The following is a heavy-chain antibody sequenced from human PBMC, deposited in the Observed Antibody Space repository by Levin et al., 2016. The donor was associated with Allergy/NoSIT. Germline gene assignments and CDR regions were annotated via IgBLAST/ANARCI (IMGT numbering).Heavy chain of an antibody. CDR1: GFTFSTYR. CDR3: AKSCSGATCYLDY. J-gene: IGHJ4*03. CDR2: ISTTSNYI. Sequence: ESLKISCAASGFTFSTYRMNWVRQAPGKGLEWVSSISTTSNYINYADSVKGRFTISRDNAKNSLFLQMNSLRAEDTAVYYCAKSCSGATCYLDYWGHGTLVTVSS. V-gene: IGHV3-21*06. D-gene: IGHD2-15*01.